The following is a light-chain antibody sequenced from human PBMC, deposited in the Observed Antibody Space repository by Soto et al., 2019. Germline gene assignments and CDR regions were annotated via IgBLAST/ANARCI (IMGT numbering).Light chain of an antibody. V-gene: IGKV1-9*01. J-gene: IGKJ4*01. CDR2: AAS. CDR3: QQLNNYPRS. CDR1: QGISTY. Sequence: IQLTQSPSSLSASVGDRVIITCRASQGISTYLAWYQQKPGKAPHLRIYAASTLQTGVPSRCSGSGSGTDFTLTNSSREPEEFATYYCQQLNNYPRSFGGGTRVEIK.